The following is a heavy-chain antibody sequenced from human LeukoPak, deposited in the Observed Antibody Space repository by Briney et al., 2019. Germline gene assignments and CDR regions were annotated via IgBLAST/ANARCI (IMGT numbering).Heavy chain of an antibody. CDR3: TRDGILTGYTWFDP. Sequence: GGSLRLSCAASGFTFSDYYMSWFRQAPGKGLEWVGFIRSKAHGGTTEYAASVKGRFTISRDDSKSIAYLQMNSLKTEDTAVYYCTRDGILTGYTWFDPWGQGTLVTVSS. J-gene: IGHJ5*02. D-gene: IGHD3-9*01. V-gene: IGHV3-49*03. CDR1: GFTFSDYY. CDR2: IRSKAHGGTT.